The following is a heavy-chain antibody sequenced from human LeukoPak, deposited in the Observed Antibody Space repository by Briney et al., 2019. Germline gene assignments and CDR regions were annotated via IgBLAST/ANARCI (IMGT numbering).Heavy chain of an antibody. J-gene: IGHJ4*02. V-gene: IGHV4-31*03. CDR2: IYYSGST. CDR1: GGSISSGGYY. Sequence: PSETLSLTCTVSGGSISSGGYYWSWIRQHPGKGLEWIGYIYYSGSTYYNPSLKSRVTISVDTSKNQFSLKLSSVTAADTAVYYCARDEPYYYGTWSPYWGQGTLVTVSS. D-gene: IGHD3-10*01. CDR3: ARDEPYYYGTWSPY.